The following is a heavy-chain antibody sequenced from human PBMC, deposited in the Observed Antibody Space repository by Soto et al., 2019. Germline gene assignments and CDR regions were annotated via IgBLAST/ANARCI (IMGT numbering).Heavy chain of an antibody. D-gene: IGHD1-26*01. Sequence: GGSLRLSCAASEFTFSNYAMGWVRQAPGKGLEWVSAITDSGGDTYHSDSVKGRFTISRDNTKNTLYLQMNSLRAEDTAVYYCAKGSATSRPYYFDYWGQGTLVTVSS. J-gene: IGHJ4*02. CDR2: ITDSGGDT. CDR3: AKGSATSRPYYFDY. V-gene: IGHV3-23*01. CDR1: EFTFSNYA.